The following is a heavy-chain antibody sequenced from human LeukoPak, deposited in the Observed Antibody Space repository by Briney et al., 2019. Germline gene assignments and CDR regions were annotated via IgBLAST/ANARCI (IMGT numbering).Heavy chain of an antibody. V-gene: IGHV4-34*01. J-gene: IGHJ4*02. CDR2: INRGTS. CDR3: ARGVASLCSSATCSPFTDY. Sequence: SETLSLTCAVYGGSFSGFYWTWIRQPPGKGLEWIGEINRGTSNYNPSLQSRVTISVDTSENQFSLKLSSVTAADTAVYFCARGVASLCSSATCSPFTDYWGQGTLVTVSS. D-gene: IGHD2-2*01. CDR1: GGSFSGFY.